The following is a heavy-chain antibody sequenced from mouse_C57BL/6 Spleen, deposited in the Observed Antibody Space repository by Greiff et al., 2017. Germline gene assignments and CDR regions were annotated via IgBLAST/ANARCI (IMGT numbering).Heavy chain of an antibody. CDR3: ARRDGSSSYYAMDY. D-gene: IGHD1-1*01. J-gene: IGHJ4*01. CDR2: ISSGSSTI. CDR1: GFTFSDYG. Sequence: EVNVVESGGGLVKPGGSLKLSCAASGFTFSDYGMHWVRQAPEKGLEWVAFISSGSSTIYYADTVKGRFTISRDNSKNTLFLQMTSLRSEDTAMYYCARRDGSSSYYAMDYWGQGTSVTVSS. V-gene: IGHV5-17*01.